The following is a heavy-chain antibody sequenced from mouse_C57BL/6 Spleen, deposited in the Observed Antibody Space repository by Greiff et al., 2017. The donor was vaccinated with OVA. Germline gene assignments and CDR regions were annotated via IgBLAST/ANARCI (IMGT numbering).Heavy chain of an antibody. Sequence: EVKLVESGEGLVKPGGSLKLSCAASGFTFSSYAMSWVRQTPEKRLEWVAYISSGGDYIYYADTVKGRFTISRDNARNTLYLQMSRLKSEDTAMYYCTRDGTGEDFDVWGTGTTVTVSS. J-gene: IGHJ1*03. CDR1: GFTFSSYA. V-gene: IGHV5-9-1*02. CDR2: ISSGGDYI. CDR3: TRDGTGEDFDV. D-gene: IGHD4-1*01.